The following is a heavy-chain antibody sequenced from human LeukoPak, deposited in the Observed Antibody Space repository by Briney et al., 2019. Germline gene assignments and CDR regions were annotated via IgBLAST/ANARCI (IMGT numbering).Heavy chain of an antibody. V-gene: IGHV4-34*01. CDR3: ARGWAEWLDS. CDR2: INHSGRT. CDR1: GFTFSDYY. J-gene: IGHJ4*02. Sequence: LRLSCAASGFTFSDYYISWIRQPPGKGLEWIGEINHSGRTNYNPSLKCRVTISVDTSKSQFSLKLNSVTAADAAVYYCARGWAEWLDSWGQGRLVTVAS. D-gene: IGHD5-12*01.